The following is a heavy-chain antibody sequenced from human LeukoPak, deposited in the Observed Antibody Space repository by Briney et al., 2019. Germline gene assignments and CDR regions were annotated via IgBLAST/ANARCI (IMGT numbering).Heavy chain of an antibody. CDR2: IYYSGST. CDR3: ARGAAGFFDP. J-gene: IGHJ5*02. CDR1: GGSISSYY. D-gene: IGHD2-15*01. V-gene: IGHV4-59*08. Sequence: SETLSLTCTVSGGSISSYYWSWIRQPPGKGLEWIGYIYYSGSTNYNPSLKSRVTISVDTSKNQFSLKLSSVTAADTAVYYCARGAAGFFDPWGQGTLVTVSS.